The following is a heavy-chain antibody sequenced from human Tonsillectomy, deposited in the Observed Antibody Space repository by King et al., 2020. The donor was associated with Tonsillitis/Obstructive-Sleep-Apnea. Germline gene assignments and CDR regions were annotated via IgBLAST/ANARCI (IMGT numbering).Heavy chain of an antibody. D-gene: IGHD4-17*01. CDR3: TTSAYGDYVFDY. J-gene: IGHJ4*02. V-gene: IGHV3-15*01. Sequence: VQLVESGGGLVNPGGSLRLSCAASGFSFSNARMSWVRQAPGKGLERVGHIKSRADDGTTDFAAPVKGRFTISRDDSKNTLYLQLNSLRTEDTAVYYCTTSAYGDYVFDYWGQGTLVTVSS. CDR1: GFSFSNAR. CDR2: IKSRADDGTT.